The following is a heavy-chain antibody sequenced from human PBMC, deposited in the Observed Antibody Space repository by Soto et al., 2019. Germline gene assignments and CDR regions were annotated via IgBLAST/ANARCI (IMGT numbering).Heavy chain of an antibody. Sequence: QLQLQESGPGLVKPSETLSLTCTVSGGSISSSSYYWGWIRQPPGKGLEWIGSIYYSGSTYYNPSLKSRVTISVDTSKNQFSLKLSSVTAADTAVYYCARLVAVAGRYYYYGMDVWGQGTTVTVSS. CDR2: IYYSGST. J-gene: IGHJ6*02. CDR1: GGSISSSSYY. D-gene: IGHD6-19*01. CDR3: ARLVAVAGRYYYYGMDV. V-gene: IGHV4-39*01.